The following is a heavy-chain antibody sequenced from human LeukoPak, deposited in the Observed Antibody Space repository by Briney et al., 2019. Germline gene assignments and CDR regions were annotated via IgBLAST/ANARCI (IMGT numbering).Heavy chain of an antibody. D-gene: IGHD6-19*01. CDR3: ARDRDSSGWYEYFQH. CDR2: IYHSGST. Sequence: SETLSLTCTVSGYSISSGYYWGWIRQPPGKGLEWIGSIYHSGSTYYNPSLKSRVTISVDTSKNQFSLKLSSVTAADTAVYYCARDRDSSGWYEYFQHWGQGTLVTVSS. V-gene: IGHV4-38-2*02. J-gene: IGHJ1*01. CDR1: GYSISSGYY.